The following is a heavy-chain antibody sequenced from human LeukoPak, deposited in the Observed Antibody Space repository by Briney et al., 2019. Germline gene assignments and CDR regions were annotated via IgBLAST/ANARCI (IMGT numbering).Heavy chain of an antibody. CDR3: AKDRTGTTYSTFDY. J-gene: IGHJ4*02. CDR2: ISGSGGST. CDR1: GFTFSSYA. Sequence: PGASLRLSCAASGFTFSSYAMSWVRQAPGKGLEWVSAISGSGGSTYYADSVKGRFTISRDNSKNTLYLQMNSLRAEDTAVYYCAKDRTGTTYSTFDYWGQGTLVTVSS. D-gene: IGHD1-14*01. V-gene: IGHV3-23*01.